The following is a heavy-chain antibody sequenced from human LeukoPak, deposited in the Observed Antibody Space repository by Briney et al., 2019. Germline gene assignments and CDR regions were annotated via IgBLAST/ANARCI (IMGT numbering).Heavy chain of an antibody. CDR1: GFSLSTSGVC. J-gene: IGHJ4*02. CDR3: ARIRSTSCISDY. V-gene: IGHV2-70*11. Sequence: SGPALVKPTQTLTLTCTFSGFSLSTSGVCVSWIRQPPGKALEWLARIDWDDDKYYSTSLKTRLTISKDTSKNQVVLTMTNMDPVDTATYYCARIRSTSCISDYWGQGTLVTVSS. CDR2: IDWDDDK. D-gene: IGHD2-2*01.